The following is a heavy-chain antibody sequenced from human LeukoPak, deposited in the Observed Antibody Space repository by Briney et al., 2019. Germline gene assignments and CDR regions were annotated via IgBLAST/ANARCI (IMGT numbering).Heavy chain of an antibody. Sequence: ASVKVSCKASGYTFNGYYMHWLRQAPGQGLEWMGWINPYSGGTDYALKFQGRVSMTTDTPISTAYMELSSLRSDDTALYYCATVFYYDSSGLDAFDIWGQGTMVTVSS. D-gene: IGHD3-22*01. V-gene: IGHV1-2*02. CDR1: GYTFNGYY. J-gene: IGHJ3*02. CDR3: ATVFYYDSSGLDAFDI. CDR2: INPYSGGT.